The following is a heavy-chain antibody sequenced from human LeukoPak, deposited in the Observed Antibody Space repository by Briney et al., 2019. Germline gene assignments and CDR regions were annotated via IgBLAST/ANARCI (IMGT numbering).Heavy chain of an antibody. CDR2: IYSDNT. V-gene: IGHV3-53*01. D-gene: IGHD4/OR15-4a*01. CDR1: GFTVSSNY. J-gene: IGHJ4*02. CDR3: ARRAGAYSHPYDY. Sequence: PGGSLRLSCAASGFTVSSNYMSWVRRAPGKGLEWVSFIYSDNTHYSDSVKGRFTISRDNSKNTLYLQMNSLRAEDTAVYYCARRAGAYSHPYDYWGQGTLVTVSS.